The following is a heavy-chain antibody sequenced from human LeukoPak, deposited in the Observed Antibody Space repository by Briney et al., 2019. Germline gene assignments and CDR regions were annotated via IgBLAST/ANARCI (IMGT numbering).Heavy chain of an antibody. CDR2: INHSGST. V-gene: IGHV4-34*01. CDR3: ARGRRGYYGY. D-gene: IGHD3-22*01. CDR1: GGSFSGYY. Sequence: TSETLSLTCAVYGGSFSGYYWSWIRQPPGKGLEWIGEINHSGSTNYNPSLKSRVTISADTSKNQFSLKLSSVTAADTAVYYCARGRRGYYGYWGQGTLVTVSS. J-gene: IGHJ4*02.